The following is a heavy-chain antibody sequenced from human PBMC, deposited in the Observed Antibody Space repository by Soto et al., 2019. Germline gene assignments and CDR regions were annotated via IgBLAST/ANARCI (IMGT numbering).Heavy chain of an antibody. CDR2: ISGSGDTT. Sequence: PGGSLRLSCAASEFTFSNYAMSWVRRAPGKGLEWVSSISGSGDTTYYADSVKGRFTISRDNSKNTLYLQVNSLRAADTAVYYCAKGQKAGSWWAYYFDSWGQGTLVTVSS. CDR1: EFTFSNYA. CDR3: AKGQKAGSWWAYYFDS. V-gene: IGHV3-23*01. J-gene: IGHJ4*02. D-gene: IGHD6-13*01.